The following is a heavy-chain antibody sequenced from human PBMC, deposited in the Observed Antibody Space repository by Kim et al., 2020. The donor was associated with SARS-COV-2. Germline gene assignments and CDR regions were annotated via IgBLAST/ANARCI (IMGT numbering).Heavy chain of an antibody. CDR3: ATEWDPPLRWFDP. V-gene: IGHV3-48*03. D-gene: IGHD1-26*01. Sequence: GGSLRLSCAASGFTFSSYEMNWVRQAPGKGLEWVSYISSSGSTIYYADSVKGRFTISRDNAKNSLYLQMNSLRAEDTAVYYCATEWDPPLRWFDPWGQGTLVTVSS. CDR2: ISSSGSTI. CDR1: GFTFSSYE. J-gene: IGHJ5*02.